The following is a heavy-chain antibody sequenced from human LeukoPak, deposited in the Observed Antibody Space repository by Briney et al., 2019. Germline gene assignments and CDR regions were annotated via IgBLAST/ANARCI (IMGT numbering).Heavy chain of an antibody. CDR1: GYTFTGYY. J-gene: IGHJ5*02. CDR2: ISAYNGNT. V-gene: IGHV1-18*04. D-gene: IGHD1-1*01. Sequence: GASVKVSCKASGYTFTGYYMHWVRQAPGQELEWMGWISAYNGNTNYAQKLQGRVTRTTDTSTSTAYMELRSLRSDDTAVYYCARLSPTDYTVQLERRGWFDPWGQGTLVTVSS. CDR3: ARLSPTDYTVQLERRGWFDP.